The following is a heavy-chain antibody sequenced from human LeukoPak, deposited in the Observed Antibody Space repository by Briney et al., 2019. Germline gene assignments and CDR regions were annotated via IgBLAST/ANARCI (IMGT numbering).Heavy chain of an antibody. CDR1: GGTFSSYA. CDR2: IIPIFGTA. V-gene: IGHV1-69*05. J-gene: IGHJ4*02. Sequence: ASVKVSCKASGGTFSSYAISWVRQAPGQGLEWMGRIIPIFGTANYAQKFQGRVTITTDESTSTAYMELSSLRSEDTAVYYCARGGAFDWFHWGQGTLVTVSS. CDR3: ARGGAFDWFH. D-gene: IGHD3-9*01.